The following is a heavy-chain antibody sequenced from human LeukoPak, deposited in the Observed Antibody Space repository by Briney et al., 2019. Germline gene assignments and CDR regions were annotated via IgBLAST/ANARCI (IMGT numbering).Heavy chain of an antibody. CDR1: GVSISSYH. V-gene: IGHV4-4*07. CDR2: IHTSGST. J-gene: IGHJ4*02. Sequence: SETLSLACTVSGVSISSYHWSWIRQPAGKGLEWIGRIHTSGSTNYNPSLKSRVTMSVDTSKNQFSLKLSSVTAADTAVYYCAGDAYYYGSGSYFFDYWGQGTLVTVSS. D-gene: IGHD3-10*01. CDR3: AGDAYYYGSGSYFFDY.